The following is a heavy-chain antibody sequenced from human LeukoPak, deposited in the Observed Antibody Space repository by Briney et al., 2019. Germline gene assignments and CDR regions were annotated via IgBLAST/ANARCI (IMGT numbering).Heavy chain of an antibody. J-gene: IGHJ4*02. CDR2: ISYDGSNK. V-gene: IGHV3-30*18. D-gene: IGHD2/OR15-2a*01. CDR1: GFTFSSYG. CDR3: AKVIGAHHKYYFDY. Sequence: PGRSLRLSCAASGFTFSSYGMHWVRQAPGKGLEWVAVISYDGSNKYYADSVKGRFTISRDNSKNTLYLQMNSLRAEDTAVYYCAKVIGAHHKYYFDYWGQGTLVTVSS.